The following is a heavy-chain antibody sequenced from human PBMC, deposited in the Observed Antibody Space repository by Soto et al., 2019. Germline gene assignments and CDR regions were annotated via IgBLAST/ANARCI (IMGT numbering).Heavy chain of an antibody. CDR1: GFTFSNFW. D-gene: IGHD2-2*01. CDR3: ARAQLLPDDAFDA. J-gene: IGHJ3*01. V-gene: IGHV3-74*01. Sequence: GESLKISCAASGFTFSNFWMHWVRQAPGKGPVWVSRINGDGSSTSHADSVKGRFTISRDNAENTLFLQMSGLRAEDTAVYYCARAQLLPDDAFDAWGRGTVVTVSS. CDR2: INGDGSST.